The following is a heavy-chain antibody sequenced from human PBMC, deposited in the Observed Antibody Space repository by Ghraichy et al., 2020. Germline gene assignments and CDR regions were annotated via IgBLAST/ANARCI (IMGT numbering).Heavy chain of an antibody. D-gene: IGHD2-2*01. J-gene: IGHJ3*02. CDR2: MSTYNGRT. CDR3: ARVEAGYCTSTSTSCYFLARNAFDI. V-gene: IGHV1-18*01. Sequence: ASVKVSCKASGYSFTSYGISWVRQAPGQGLEWMGWMSTYNGRTKYAQKLQGRVTMTPDTSTSTAYMELRSLRSDDTAVYYCARVEAGYCTSTSTSCYFLARNAFDIWGQGTMVTVSS. CDR1: GYSFTSYG.